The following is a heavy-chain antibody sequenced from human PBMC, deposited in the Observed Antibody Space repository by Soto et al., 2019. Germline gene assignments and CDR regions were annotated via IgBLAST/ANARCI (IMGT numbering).Heavy chain of an antibody. CDR1: GGSLNSNNYS. CDR3: AKVVVAATRHTDFDS. V-gene: IGHV4-39*02. J-gene: IGHJ4*02. D-gene: IGHD2-15*01. Sequence: LSLTCTVSGGSLNSNNYSWAWIRQTPGKGLAWIASIYYDGSTYYNPSLKSRVSISVDTSKNHFSLKLSSATAADTAVYYCAKVVVAATRHTDFDSWGQGTLVTVSS. CDR2: IYYDGST.